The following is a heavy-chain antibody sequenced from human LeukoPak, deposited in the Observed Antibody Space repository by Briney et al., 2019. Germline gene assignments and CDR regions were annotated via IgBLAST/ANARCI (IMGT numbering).Heavy chain of an antibody. Sequence: SQTLSLTCTVSGDSISSGDYYWNWIRQPAGKRLEWIGRISTSGTPNYNPSFRGRLTISIDTSKNQFSLNLRSVTAAETGIYYCAREPYWGQGTLVTVSS. CDR1: GDSISSGDYY. CDR2: ISTSGTP. J-gene: IGHJ4*02. CDR3: AREPY. V-gene: IGHV4-61*02.